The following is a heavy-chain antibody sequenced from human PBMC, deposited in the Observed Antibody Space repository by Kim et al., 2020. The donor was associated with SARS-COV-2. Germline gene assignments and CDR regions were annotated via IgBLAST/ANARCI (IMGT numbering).Heavy chain of an antibody. CDR2: ISSSGSTI. J-gene: IGHJ4*02. CDR3: AREVVREACYYDSSGSPFDY. CDR1: GFTFSSYE. V-gene: IGHV3-48*03. D-gene: IGHD3-22*01. Sequence: GGSLRLSCAASGFTFSSYEMNWVRQAPGKGLEWVSYISSSGSTIYYADSVKGRFTISRDNAKNSLYLQMNSLRAEDTAVYYCAREVVREACYYDSSGSPFDYWGQGTLVTVSS.